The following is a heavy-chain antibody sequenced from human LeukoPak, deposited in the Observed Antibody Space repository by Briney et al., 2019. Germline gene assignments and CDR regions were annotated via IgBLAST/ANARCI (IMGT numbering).Heavy chain of an antibody. CDR3: ARDHPGVVITKVPFL. V-gene: IGHV4-31*03. J-gene: IGHJ4*02. D-gene: IGHD3-22*01. CDR2: IYYSGST. CDR1: GGSISSGGYY. Sequence: SETLSLTCTVSGGSISSGGYYWSWIRQHPGKGLEWIGCIYYSGSTYYNPSLKSRVTISVDTSKNQFSLKLSSVTAADTAVYYCARDHPGVVITKVPFLWGQGTLVTVSS.